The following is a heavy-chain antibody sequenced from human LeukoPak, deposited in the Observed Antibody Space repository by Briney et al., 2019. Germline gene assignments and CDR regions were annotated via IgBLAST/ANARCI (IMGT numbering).Heavy chain of an antibody. V-gene: IGHV4-59*12. J-gene: IGHJ4*02. D-gene: IGHD2/OR15-2a*01. CDR2: IYYSGST. CDR1: GGSISSYY. Sequence: SETLSLTCTVSGGSISSYYWSWIRQPPGKGLEWIGSIYYSGSTYYNPSLKSRVTISVDTSKNQFSLKLSSVTAADTAVYYCARESTWGQGTLVTVSS. CDR3: AREST.